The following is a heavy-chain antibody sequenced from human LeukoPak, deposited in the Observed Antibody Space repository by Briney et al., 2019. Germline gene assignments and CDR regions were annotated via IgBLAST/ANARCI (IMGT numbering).Heavy chain of an antibody. CDR2: TFTTGST. CDR3: ARSQEGYFDSWSGYHYYYYMDV. J-gene: IGHJ6*03. D-gene: IGHD3-3*01. V-gene: IGHV4-61*02. CDR1: GGSISSASYY. Sequence: SETLSLTCSVSGGSISSASYYWSWIRRPAGKGLEWIGRTFTTGSTKYNPSLKSRVTMSLDTSKNQFSLRLSSVTAADTAVYYCARSQEGYFDSWSGYHYYYYMDVWGKGTTVTVSS.